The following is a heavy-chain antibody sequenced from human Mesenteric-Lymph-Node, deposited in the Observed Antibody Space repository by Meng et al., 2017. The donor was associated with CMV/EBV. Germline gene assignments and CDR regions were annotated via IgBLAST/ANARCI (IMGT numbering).Heavy chain of an antibody. D-gene: IGHD3-22*01. CDR1: GGSITSSGYY. V-gene: IGHV4-39*07. CDR2: IYYSGST. J-gene: IGHJ4*02. CDR3: ARAPYNYFDSSGDPPDY. Sequence: SETLSLTCTVSGGSITSSGYYWGWIRQPPGKGLEWIGNIYYSGSTYYNPSLKSRVVISVDTSRNQFSPKLSSVTAADTAVYYCARAPYNYFDSSGDPPDYWGQGTLVTVSS.